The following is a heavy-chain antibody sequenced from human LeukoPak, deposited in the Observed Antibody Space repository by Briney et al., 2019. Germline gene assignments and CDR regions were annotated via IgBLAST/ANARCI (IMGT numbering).Heavy chain of an antibody. V-gene: IGHV4-34*01. J-gene: IGHJ5*02. D-gene: IGHD2-2*01. CDR1: GGSFSGHY. CDR3: ATGSNTRFDP. Sequence: PSETLSLTCAVYGGSFSGHYWSWIRQPPGKGLEWIGSIYYSGSTYYNPSLESRVTISVDTSKNQFSLKLNSVTAADTAVYYCATGSNTRFDPWGQGTLVTVSS. CDR2: IYYSGST.